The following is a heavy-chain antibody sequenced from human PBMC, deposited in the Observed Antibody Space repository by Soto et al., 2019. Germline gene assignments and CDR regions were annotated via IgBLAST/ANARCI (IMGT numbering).Heavy chain of an antibody. Sequence: GGSLRLSCAASGFTFSNSAMTWVRQALGKGPEWVSSIGRTNNTHYADSVRGRFAISRDNSQNTLYLQMNSLTAEDTAVYFCAKVDAYSYRTDHWGQGTLVTVSS. CDR2: IGRTNNT. CDR3: AKVDAYSYRTDH. J-gene: IGHJ4*02. V-gene: IGHV3-23*01. D-gene: IGHD3-16*02. CDR1: GFTFSNSA.